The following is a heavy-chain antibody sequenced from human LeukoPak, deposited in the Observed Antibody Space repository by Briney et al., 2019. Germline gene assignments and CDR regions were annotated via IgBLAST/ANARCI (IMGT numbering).Heavy chain of an antibody. D-gene: IGHD2-15*01. J-gene: IGHJ5*02. CDR3: ARHFYCSGGSCYPFSP. CDR2: IYPGDSDT. V-gene: IGHV5-51*01. CDR1: GCSFSSYW. Sequence: GESLKISCKGSGCSFSSYWIGWVRQMPGKGLEWMVIIYPGDSDTRYSPSFQGQVTISADKSISTAYLQWSSLKASDTAMYYCARHFYCSGGSCYPFSPWGQGTLVTVSS.